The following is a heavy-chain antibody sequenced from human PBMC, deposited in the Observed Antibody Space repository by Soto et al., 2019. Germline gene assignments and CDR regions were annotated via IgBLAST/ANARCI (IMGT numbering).Heavy chain of an antibody. V-gene: IGHV4-30-4*01. J-gene: IGHJ6*02. CDR3: ARETQGGGFGTFYYALDV. CDR2: ISSSGNT. D-gene: IGHD3-10*01. CDR1: GDSLSSGSHF. Sequence: QVLLQESGPGLVKPSQNLSLTCSVSGDSLSSGSHFWSWVRRHPGKGLEWIGYISSSGNTYYNPSRKSRITISLETANKQFALRLTAVTAAETAVDHCARETQGGGFGTFYYALDVWGHGTTV.